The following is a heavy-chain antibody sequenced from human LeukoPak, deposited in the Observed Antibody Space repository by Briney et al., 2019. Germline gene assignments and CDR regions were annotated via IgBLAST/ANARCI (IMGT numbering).Heavy chain of an antibody. CDR2: IIPILGIA. CDR3: ARIGSSSWYNY. Sequence: SVKVSCKASGGTFSSYAISWVRQAPGQGLEWMGRIIPILGIANYAQKFQGRVTITADKSTSTAYMELSSLRSEDTAVYYCARIGSSSWYNYWGQGTLVTVSS. CDR1: GGTFSSYA. D-gene: IGHD6-13*01. J-gene: IGHJ4*02. V-gene: IGHV1-69*04.